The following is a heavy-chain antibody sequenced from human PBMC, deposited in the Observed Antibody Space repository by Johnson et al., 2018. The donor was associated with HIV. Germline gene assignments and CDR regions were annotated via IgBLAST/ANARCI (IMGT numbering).Heavy chain of an antibody. Sequence: VQLVESGGGLVKPGGSLRLSCVGSGFTFSDHYMSWVRQAPGKGLEWVSFISSSGSTIYYSDSVKGRFTISRDNAKNSLYLQMNSLRAEDTAVYFCVRDRGRVFIWSDAFDMWCQGTMVTVSS. CDR2: ISSSGSTI. CDR1: GFTFSDHY. J-gene: IGHJ3*02. CDR3: VRDRGRVFIWSDAFDM. V-gene: IGHV3-11*04. D-gene: IGHD3-22*01.